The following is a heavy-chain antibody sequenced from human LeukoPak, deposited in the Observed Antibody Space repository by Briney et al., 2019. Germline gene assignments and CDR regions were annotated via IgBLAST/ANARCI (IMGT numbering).Heavy chain of an antibody. CDR3: ARDQGGGRYYYGMDV. CDR1: GFTFSSYG. D-gene: IGHD3-16*01. J-gene: IGHJ6*02. CDR2: IWYDGSNK. Sequence: GRSLRLSCAASGFTFSSYGMHWVRQAPGKGLEWVAVIWYDGSNKYYADSVKGRFTISRDNSKNTLYLQMNSLRAEDTAVYYCARDQGGGRYYYGMDVWGPGTTVTVSS. V-gene: IGHV3-33*01.